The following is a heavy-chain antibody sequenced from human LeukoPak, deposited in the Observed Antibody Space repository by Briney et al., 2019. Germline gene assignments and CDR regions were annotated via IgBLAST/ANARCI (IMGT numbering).Heavy chain of an antibody. V-gene: IGHV1-69*13. CDR3: ARDFGPEGYCSGGSCPKDSDAFDI. Sequence: ASVQDSCKASGGTLSHYAINWLRQAPGQRLEWMGGIIPIFGTANYAQKFQGRVTITADESTSTAYMELSSLRSEDTAVYYCARDFGPEGYCSGGSCPKDSDAFDIWGQGTMVTVSS. CDR2: IIPIFGTA. J-gene: IGHJ3*02. D-gene: IGHD2-15*01. CDR1: GGTLSHYA.